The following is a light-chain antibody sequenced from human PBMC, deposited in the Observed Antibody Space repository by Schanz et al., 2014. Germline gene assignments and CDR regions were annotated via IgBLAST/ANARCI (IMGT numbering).Light chain of an antibody. V-gene: IGLV2-14*02. CDR3: SSYTSSSTWV. CDR2: DVS. Sequence: QSALTQPASVSGSPGQSVIISCTGTSSDVGSYNLVSWYQHHPGKAPKLMIYDVSNRPSGVSNRFSGSKSGNTASLTISGLQAEDEADYYCSSYTSSSTWVFGGGTKLTVL. CDR1: SSDVGSYNL. J-gene: IGLJ3*02.